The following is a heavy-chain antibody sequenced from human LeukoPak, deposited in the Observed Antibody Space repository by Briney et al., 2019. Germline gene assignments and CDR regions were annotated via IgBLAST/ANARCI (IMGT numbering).Heavy chain of an antibody. CDR3: ASGPPGSDYMDV. V-gene: IGHV4-39*01. CDR2: FYYSGST. CDR1: GGSISSSSYY. Sequence: SETLSLTCTVSGGSISSSSYYWGWIRQPPGKGLEWIGSFYYSGSTYYNPSLKSRVTISVDTSKNQFSLKLSSVTAADTAVYYCASGPPGSDYMDVWGKGTTVTVSS. J-gene: IGHJ6*03.